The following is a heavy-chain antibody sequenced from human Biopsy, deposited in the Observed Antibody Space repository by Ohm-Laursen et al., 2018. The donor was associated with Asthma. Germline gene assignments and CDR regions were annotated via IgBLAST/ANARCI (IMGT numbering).Heavy chain of an antibody. CDR3: ARTVDYSHYYGIDV. J-gene: IGHJ6*02. Sequence: ASVKVSCKTSGYTFNSAGITWVRQAPGQGLEWMGWISVYNGNTKVAQKLQDRVTMITDTSTSTAYTELRSLRSDDTAVYFCARTVDYSHYYGIDVWGQGTTVTVS. D-gene: IGHD4-23*01. V-gene: IGHV1-18*01. CDR2: ISVYNGNT. CDR1: GYTFNSAG.